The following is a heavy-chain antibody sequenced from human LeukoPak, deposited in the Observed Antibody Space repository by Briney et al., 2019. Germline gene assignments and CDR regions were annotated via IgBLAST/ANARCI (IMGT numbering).Heavy chain of an antibody. Sequence: GGSLRLSCAASGFTLSPFLMHWVRQSPGKGPVWVSRIGPDGSATHYADSVKGRFTISRDNSRNTLYLQISSLSVEDTAVYFCVRDMWGTFDYWGQGALVTVSS. V-gene: IGHV3-74*01. D-gene: IGHD1-1*01. CDR1: GFTLSPFL. CDR3: VRDMWGTFDY. J-gene: IGHJ4*02. CDR2: IGPDGSAT.